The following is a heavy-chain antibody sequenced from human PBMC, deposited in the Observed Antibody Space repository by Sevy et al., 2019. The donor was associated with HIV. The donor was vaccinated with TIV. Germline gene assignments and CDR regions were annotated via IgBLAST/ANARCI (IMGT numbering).Heavy chain of an antibody. Sequence: GGSLRLSCAASGFTFSSYAMHWVRQAPGKGLEWVAVISYDGSNKYYEDSVKGRFTISRDNSKNTLYLQMNNLRAEDTAVYYCAREGPVDCSGGSCWSYYYYYMDVWGKGTTVTVSS. V-gene: IGHV3-30-3*01. D-gene: IGHD2-15*01. J-gene: IGHJ6*03. CDR1: GFTFSSYA. CDR2: ISYDGSNK. CDR3: AREGPVDCSGGSCWSYYYYYMDV.